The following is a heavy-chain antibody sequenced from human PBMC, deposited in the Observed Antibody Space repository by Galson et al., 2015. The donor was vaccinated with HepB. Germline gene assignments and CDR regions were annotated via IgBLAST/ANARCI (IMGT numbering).Heavy chain of an antibody. CDR1: GFSFSSFG. J-gene: IGHJ4*02. Sequence: SLRLSCAASGFSFSSFGMHWVRQTPGKGLEWVAGIMYDGSNDFYADSVKGRFTISRDNAKNSLYLQMNSLRAEDTAVYYCARTIYYYDSSGSYYFDYWGQGTLVTVSS. CDR2: IMYDGSND. CDR3: ARTIYYYDSSGSYYFDY. D-gene: IGHD3-22*01. V-gene: IGHV3-33*01.